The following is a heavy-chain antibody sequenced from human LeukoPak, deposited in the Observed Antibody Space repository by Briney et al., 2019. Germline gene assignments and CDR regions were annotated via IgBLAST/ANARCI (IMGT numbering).Heavy chain of an antibody. V-gene: IGHV3-23*01. J-gene: IGHJ4*02. D-gene: IGHD3-3*01. Sequence: PGGSLRLSCAASGFPFTRFVMTWVRQAPGKGLEWVSALSGTGDRTYYANSVKGRFTVSRDNSEKMVYLQMNSLRAEDTAVYYCASRFSGDYWGQGTLVTVSS. CDR1: GFPFTRFV. CDR2: LSGTGDRT. CDR3: ASRFSGDY.